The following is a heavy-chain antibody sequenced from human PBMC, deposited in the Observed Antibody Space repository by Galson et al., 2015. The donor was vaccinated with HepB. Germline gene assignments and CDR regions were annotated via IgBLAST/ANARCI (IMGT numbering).Heavy chain of an antibody. CDR2: IKQDGSEK. Sequence: SLRLSCAASGFTFSSYWMSWVRQAPGKGLEWVANIKQDGSEKYYVDSVKGRFTISRDNAKNSLYLQMNSLRAEDTAVYYCARTRGAVTAMAVYYYYGMDVWGQGTTVTVSS. CDR3: ARTRGAVTAMAVYYYYGMDV. CDR1: GFTFSSYW. J-gene: IGHJ6*02. V-gene: IGHV3-7*03. D-gene: IGHD5-18*01.